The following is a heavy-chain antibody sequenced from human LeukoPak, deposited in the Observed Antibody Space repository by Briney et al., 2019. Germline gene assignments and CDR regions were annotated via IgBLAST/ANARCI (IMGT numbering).Heavy chain of an antibody. D-gene: IGHD2-21*02. CDR2: FDPEDGET. V-gene: IGHV1-24*01. CDR3: ATAPLYCGGDCPYYFDY. CDR1: GYTLTELS. J-gene: IGHJ4*02. Sequence: ASVKVSCKVSGYTLTELSMHWVRQAPGKGLEWMGGFDPEDGETIYAQKFQGRVTMTEDTSTDTAYMELSSLRSEDTAVYYCATAPLYCGGDCPYYFDYWGQGTLVTVSS.